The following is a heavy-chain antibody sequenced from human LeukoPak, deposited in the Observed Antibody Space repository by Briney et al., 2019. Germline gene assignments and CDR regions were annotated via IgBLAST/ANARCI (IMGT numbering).Heavy chain of an antibody. V-gene: IGHV4-34*01. Sequence: PSEALSLTCAVYGGSFSGYYWSWLRQPPGKGLEWLGEINHSGSTNYNPSLKSRVTISVDTSKNQFSLKLSSVTAADTAVYYCARSKTTVTPYWYFDLWGRGTLVTVSS. CDR1: GGSFSGYY. D-gene: IGHD4-17*01. CDR3: ARSKTTVTPYWYFDL. CDR2: INHSGST. J-gene: IGHJ2*01.